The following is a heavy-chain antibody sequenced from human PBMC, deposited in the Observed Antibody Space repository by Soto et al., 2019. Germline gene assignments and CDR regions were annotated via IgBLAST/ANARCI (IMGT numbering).Heavy chain of an antibody. V-gene: IGHV4-39*01. CDR1: SGSISSTIYS. Sequence: SETLSLTCTVSSGSISSTIYSWDWIRQPPGKGLEWIGSIFYSGRTYYNPSLKSRVTISVDTSKNQFSLTLTSVTAADTAVYYCARQCRGVTCHWFVPWGQGTLVTVSS. CDR2: IFYSGRT. D-gene: IGHD2-15*01. CDR3: ARQCRGVTCHWFVP. J-gene: IGHJ5*02.